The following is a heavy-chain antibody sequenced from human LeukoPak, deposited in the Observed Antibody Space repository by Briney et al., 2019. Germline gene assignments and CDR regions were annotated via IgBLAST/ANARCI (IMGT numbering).Heavy chain of an antibody. J-gene: IGHJ5*02. Sequence: PGRSLRLSCAASGFTFSSYAMHWVRQAPGKGLEWVAVISYDGSNKYYADSVKGRFTISRDNSKNTLYLQMNSLRAEDTAVYYCARDQAGYCSGGTCPWGQGTQVTVSS. CDR3: ARDQAGYCSGGTCP. D-gene: IGHD2-15*01. V-gene: IGHV3-30-3*01. CDR2: ISYDGSNK. CDR1: GFTFSSYA.